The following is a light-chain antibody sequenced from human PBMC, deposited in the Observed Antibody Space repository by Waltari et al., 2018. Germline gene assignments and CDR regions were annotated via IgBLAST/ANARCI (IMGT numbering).Light chain of an antibody. Sequence: QSVLTQPPSVSAAPGQKVTLSCSGTSSNIGNNSVSWYQQFPGTAPKLLIYDNNKRPSGIPDRFSGSKSGTSATLVITGLQTGDEADYYCGTWDTSLSKVFGGGTKLTVL. CDR2: DNN. CDR3: GTWDTSLSKV. J-gene: IGLJ2*01. CDR1: SSNIGNNS. V-gene: IGLV1-51*01.